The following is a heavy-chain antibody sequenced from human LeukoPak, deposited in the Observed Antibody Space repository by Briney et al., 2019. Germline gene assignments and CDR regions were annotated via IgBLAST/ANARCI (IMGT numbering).Heavy chain of an antibody. J-gene: IGHJ4*02. CDR1: GYTLTELS. CDR3: ATAPYYYDSSGYYPDY. V-gene: IGHV1-24*01. Sequence: ASVKVSCKVSGYTLTELSMHWVRQAPGKGLEWMGGFDPEDGETIYAQKFQGRVTMTEDTSTDTAYMELSSLRSEDTAVYYCATAPYYYDSSGYYPDYWGQGTLVTVSS. CDR2: FDPEDGET. D-gene: IGHD3-22*01.